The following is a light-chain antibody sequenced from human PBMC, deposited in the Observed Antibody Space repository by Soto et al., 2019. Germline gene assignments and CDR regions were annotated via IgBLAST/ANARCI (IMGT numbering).Light chain of an antibody. J-gene: IGLJ2*01. CDR2: LND. CDR3: AAWDDSLNAL. CDR1: FSNIGDNA. Sequence: QSVLTQPPSLSATPGQRVNISCSGSFSNIGDNAVNWYQQLPGAAPKLLIYLNDQRPSGVPDRFSGAKSGTSAFLAISGLQSEEAAYYYGAAWDDSLNALFGSGTKLTVL. V-gene: IGLV1-44*01.